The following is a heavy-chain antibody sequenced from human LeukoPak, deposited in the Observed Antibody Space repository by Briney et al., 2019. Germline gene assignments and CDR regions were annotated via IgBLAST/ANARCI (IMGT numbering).Heavy chain of an antibody. CDR3: ARDRTSTWYGGIDY. D-gene: IGHD6-13*01. CDR1: GYTFDVYY. Sequence: ASVKVSCEASGYTFDVYYIHWVRQAPGQGLEWMGCINSNSGDTNHAQKFQDRVTMTRDTSITTAYMELSSLRFDDTAVYYCARDRTSTWYGGIDYWGQGTLVTVSS. CDR2: INSNSGDT. V-gene: IGHV1-2*02. J-gene: IGHJ4*02.